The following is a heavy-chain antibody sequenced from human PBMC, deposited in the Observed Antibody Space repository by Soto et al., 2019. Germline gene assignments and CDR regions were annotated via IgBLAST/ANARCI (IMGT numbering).Heavy chain of an antibody. D-gene: IGHD3-10*01. CDR2: IRSKANSYAA. J-gene: IGHJ4*02. CDR3: TRLQVRLRHYYGSGSYSD. CDR1: GFTFSGSA. Sequence: VGSLRLSCAASGFTFSGSAMHWVRQASGKGLEWVGRIRSKANSYAAAYAASVKGRFTISRDDSKNTAYLQMNSLKPEDTAVYYCTRLQVRLRHYYGSGSYSDWGQRTLVTVSS. V-gene: IGHV3-73*01.